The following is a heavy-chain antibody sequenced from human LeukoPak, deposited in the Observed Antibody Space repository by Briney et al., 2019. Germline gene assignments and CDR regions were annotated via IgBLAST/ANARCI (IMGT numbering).Heavy chain of an antibody. Sequence: ASVKVSCKASGYTFTCYDINWVRQATGQGLEWMGWMNPNSGNTGYAQKFQGRVTMTRNTSISTAYMELSSLRSEDTAVYYCARHTIFGVVMKAYYMDVWVKGTPVTVSS. D-gene: IGHD3-3*01. CDR3: ARHTIFGVVMKAYYMDV. V-gene: IGHV1-8*01. CDR2: MNPNSGNT. J-gene: IGHJ6*03. CDR1: GYTFTCYD.